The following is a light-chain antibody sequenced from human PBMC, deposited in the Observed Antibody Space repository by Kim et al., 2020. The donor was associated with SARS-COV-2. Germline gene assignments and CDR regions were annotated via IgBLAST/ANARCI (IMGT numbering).Light chain of an antibody. Sequence: QRVTISYTGSSSNIGAGYDVHWYQQLPGTAPKLLIYGNSNRPSGVLDRFSGSKSGTSASLAITGLQAEDEADYYCQSYDSSLSGYVFGTGTKVTVL. CDR2: GNS. CDR3: QSYDSSLSGYV. CDR1: SSNIGAGYD. V-gene: IGLV1-40*01. J-gene: IGLJ1*01.